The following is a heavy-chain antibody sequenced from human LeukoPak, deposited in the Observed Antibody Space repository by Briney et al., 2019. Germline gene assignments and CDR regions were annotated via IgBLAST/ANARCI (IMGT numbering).Heavy chain of an antibody. CDR3: ASFQRYCSSTSCTGGYYMDV. V-gene: IGHV1-46*01. CDR1: GYTFTSYY. J-gene: IGHJ6*03. D-gene: IGHD2-2*01. Sequence: TSVKVSCKASGYTFTSYYMHWVRQAPGQGLEWMGIINPSGGSTSYAQKFQGRVTMTRDTSTSTVYMELSSLRSEDTAVYYCASFQRYCSSTSCTGGYYMDVWGKGTTVTVSS. CDR2: INPSGGST.